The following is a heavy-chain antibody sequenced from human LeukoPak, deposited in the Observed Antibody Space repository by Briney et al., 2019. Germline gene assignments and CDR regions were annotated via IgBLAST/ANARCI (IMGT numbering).Heavy chain of an antibody. V-gene: IGHV3-7*01. Sequence: GGSLRLSCAASGLTFSTYWMSWVRQAPGKGLGWVANIKQDGSEKYYVNSVKGRFAISRDNAKSSLYLQMNSLRAEDTAVYYCARRRYCTNGGCYFDYWGQGTLVIVSS. J-gene: IGHJ4*02. CDR1: GLTFSTYW. CDR3: ARRRYCTNGGCYFDY. CDR2: IKQDGSEK. D-gene: IGHD2-8*01.